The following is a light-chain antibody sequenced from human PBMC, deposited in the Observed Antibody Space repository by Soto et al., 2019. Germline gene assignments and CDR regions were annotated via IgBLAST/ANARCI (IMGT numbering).Light chain of an antibody. V-gene: IGLV1-40*01. CDR2: GNS. Sequence: QSVLIQPPSVSGAPGQRVTISCTGSSSNIGAGYDVHWYQQLPGTAPKLLIYGNSNRPSGVPDRFSGSKSGTSASLAITGLQAEDEADYYCQSYDSSLSVVFGGGTKVTVL. CDR3: QSYDSSLSVV. J-gene: IGLJ2*01. CDR1: SSNIGAGYD.